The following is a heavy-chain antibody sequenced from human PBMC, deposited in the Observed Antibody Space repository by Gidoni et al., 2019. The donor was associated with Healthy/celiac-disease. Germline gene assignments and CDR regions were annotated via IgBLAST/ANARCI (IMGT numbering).Heavy chain of an antibody. CDR3: ASGSSRYSEFTH. V-gene: IGHV3-7*01. D-gene: IGHD6-13*01. CDR2: MKQEGSEK. J-gene: IGHJ4*02. Sequence: EVQLVESGGGLVQPGGSLRLSCAASGFTFRDYWMIWVRQAPGKGLEWVASMKQEGSEKYYVASVKGRFTISRDNAKNSLYLQMNSLRVEDTAVYYCASGSSRYSEFTHWGQGTLVTVSS. CDR1: GFTFRDYW.